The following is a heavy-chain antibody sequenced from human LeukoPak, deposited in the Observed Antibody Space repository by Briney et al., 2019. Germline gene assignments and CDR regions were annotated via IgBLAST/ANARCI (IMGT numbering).Heavy chain of an antibody. CDR1: GGSFTSGNYY. CDR2: IYTNGGA. V-gene: IGHV4-61*02. CDR3: AREPPGY. J-gene: IGHJ4*02. Sequence: SQTLSLTCTVSGGSFTSGNYYWNWIRQPAGKGLEWIGRIYTNGGASYNPSLKSRVTISIDASKNQFSLKLSSVTAADTAVYYCAREPPGYWGQGILVTVSS.